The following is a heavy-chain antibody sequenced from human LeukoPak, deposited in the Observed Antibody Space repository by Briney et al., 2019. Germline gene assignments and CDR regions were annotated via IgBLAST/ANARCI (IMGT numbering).Heavy chain of an antibody. CDR1: GGSFTSGNYY. CDR2: IYTNGGA. V-gene: IGHV4-61*02. CDR3: AREPPGY. J-gene: IGHJ4*02. Sequence: SQTLSLTCTVSGGSFTSGNYYWNWIRQPAGKGLEWIGRIYTNGGASYNPSLKSRVTISIDASKNQFSLKLSSVTAADTAVYYCAREPPGYWGQGILVTVSS.